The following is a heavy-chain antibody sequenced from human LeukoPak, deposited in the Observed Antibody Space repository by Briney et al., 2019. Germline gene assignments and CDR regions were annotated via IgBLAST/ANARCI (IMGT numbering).Heavy chain of an antibody. CDR3: AKDLAGYCSSTSCQHYYYYYYMDV. Sequence: PGGSLRLSCAASGFTFSSYAMSWVRQAPGKGLEWASAISGSGGSTYYADSVKGRFTISRDNSKNTLYLQMYSLRAEDTAVYYCAKDLAGYCSSTSCQHYYYYYYMDVWGRGTTVTVSS. V-gene: IGHV3-23*01. CDR1: GFTFSSYA. CDR2: ISGSGGST. D-gene: IGHD2-2*01. J-gene: IGHJ6*03.